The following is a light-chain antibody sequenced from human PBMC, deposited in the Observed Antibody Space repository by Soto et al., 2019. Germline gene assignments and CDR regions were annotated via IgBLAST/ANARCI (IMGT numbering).Light chain of an antibody. Sequence: QSVLTQPASVSGSPGQSITISCTGTSPNVGVYKLVSWYQQHPGKAPKLIIYEGSKRPPGVSNRFSGSKSGNAASLTISGLQAEHEAEYHCCSYAGESTVTFGGGTKLTVL. J-gene: IGLJ2*01. CDR3: CSYAGESTVT. CDR1: SPNVGVYKL. CDR2: EGS. V-gene: IGLV2-23*01.